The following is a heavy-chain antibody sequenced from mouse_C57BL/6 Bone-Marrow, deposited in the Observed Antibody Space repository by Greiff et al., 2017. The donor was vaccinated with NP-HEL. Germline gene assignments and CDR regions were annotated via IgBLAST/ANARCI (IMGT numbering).Heavy chain of an antibody. CDR3: ARLYYYFDY. CDR1: GYTFTSYG. J-gene: IGHJ2*01. Sequence: LVESGAELARPGASVKLSCKASGYTFTSYGISWVKQRTGQGLEWIGEIYPRSGNTYYNEKFKGKATLTADKSSSTAYMELRSLTSEDSAVYFCARLYYYFDYWGQGTTLTVSS. D-gene: IGHD1-1*01. CDR2: IYPRSGNT. V-gene: IGHV1-81*01.